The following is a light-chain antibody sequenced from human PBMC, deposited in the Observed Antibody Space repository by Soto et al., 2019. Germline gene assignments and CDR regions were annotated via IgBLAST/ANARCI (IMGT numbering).Light chain of an antibody. J-gene: IGKJ2*01. Sequence: EIVMTQSPATLSVSPGERATLSCRASQRIXTNLAWYQQKPGQAPRLLIYGASTRATGIPARFSGSGSETEFTLTISSLQSEDFAVYYCQHYNNWPPYTIGQWTKLEIK. V-gene: IGKV3-15*01. CDR2: GAS. CDR1: QRIXTN. CDR3: QHYNNWPPYT.